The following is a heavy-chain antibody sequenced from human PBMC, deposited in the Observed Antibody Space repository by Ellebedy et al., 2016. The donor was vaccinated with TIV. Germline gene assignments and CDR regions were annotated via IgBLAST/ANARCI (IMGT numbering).Heavy chain of an antibody. CDR1: GFTFDTYW. J-gene: IGHJ4*02. V-gene: IGHV3-7*01. CDR3: ATGARSEGGY. CDR2: IKPYGSEK. D-gene: IGHD2-15*01. Sequence: PGGSLRLSCAASGFTFDTYWMTWVRRTPGKGLEWVANIKPYGSEKYYLDSVKGRFTISRDNAKNSLYLQMNSLRAEDTAVYYCATGARSEGGYWGQGTLVTVSS.